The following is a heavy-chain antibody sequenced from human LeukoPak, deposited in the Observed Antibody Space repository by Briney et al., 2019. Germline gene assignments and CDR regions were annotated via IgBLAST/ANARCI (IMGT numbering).Heavy chain of an antibody. CDR3: ARFPPATVTTFSPVTTFDY. J-gene: IGHJ4*02. D-gene: IGHD4-17*01. CDR2: ISAYNGNT. V-gene: IGHV1-18*01. CDR1: VYTFTIYG. Sequence: GASVRVSFTASVYTFTIYGISWVRQAPGQGREWVGWISAYNGNTNYAQKLQGRVTMTTDTSTSTAEMELRSLRSDETAVYYCARFPPATVTTFSPVTTFDYWGQGTLVTVSS.